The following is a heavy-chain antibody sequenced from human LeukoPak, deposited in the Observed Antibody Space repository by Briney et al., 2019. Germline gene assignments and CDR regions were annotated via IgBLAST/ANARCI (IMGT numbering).Heavy chain of an antibody. CDR3: ARDLYSGYDYLAYYFDY. CDR1: GFTFSSYD. Sequence: GRSLRLSCAASGFTFSSYDMHWVRQAPGKGLEWVAVISYDGSNKYYADSVKGRFTISRDNARNSLYLQMNSLRAEDTAVYYCARDLYSGYDYLAYYFDYWGQGTLVTVSS. V-gene: IGHV3-30-3*01. J-gene: IGHJ4*02. CDR2: ISYDGSNK. D-gene: IGHD5-12*01.